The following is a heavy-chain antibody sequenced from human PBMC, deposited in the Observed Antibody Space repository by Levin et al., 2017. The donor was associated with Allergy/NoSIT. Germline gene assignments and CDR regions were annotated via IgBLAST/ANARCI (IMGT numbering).Heavy chain of an antibody. Sequence: GESLKISCAASGFSFSTYTMHWVRQAPDKGLEWVACISYDGSKKFYADSVKGRLTISRDNSKNSLFLQMSSLRVDDTAIYYCAREEWELLDYWGQGTRVSVTA. D-gene: IGHD1-26*01. V-gene: IGHV3-30-3*01. J-gene: IGHJ4*02. CDR1: GFSFSTYT. CDR3: AREEWELLDY. CDR2: ISYDGSKK.